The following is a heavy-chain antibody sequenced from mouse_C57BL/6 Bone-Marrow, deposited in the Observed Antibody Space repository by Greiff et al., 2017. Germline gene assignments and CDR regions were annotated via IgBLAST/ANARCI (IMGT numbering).Heavy chain of an antibody. D-gene: IGHD2-1*01. CDR1: GFNIKDDY. V-gene: IGHV14-4*01. J-gene: IGHJ3*01. Sequence: DVQLQESGAELVRPGASVKLSCTASGFNIKDDYMHWVKQRPEQGLEWIGWIDPENGDTEYASKFQGKATITADTSSNTAYLQLSSLTSEDTAVYYCTFYYGNYVGWFAYWGQGTLVTVSA. CDR2: IDPENGDT. CDR3: TFYYGNYVGWFAY.